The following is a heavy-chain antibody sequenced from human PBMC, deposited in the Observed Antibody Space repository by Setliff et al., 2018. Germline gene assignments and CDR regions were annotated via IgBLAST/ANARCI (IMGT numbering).Heavy chain of an antibody. Sequence: SETLSLTCAVYGGFFSGYFWSWIRQPPGRGLEWIGEINDRGSTHYNPSLKSRATISVDTSKNQFSLKLTSVTAADTAVYYCARLYDFCSGGSCYSGYSGYYYYMDVWGKGTTVTVS. CDR1: GGFFSGYF. CDR2: INDRGST. J-gene: IGHJ6*03. D-gene: IGHD2-15*01. V-gene: IGHV4-34*01. CDR3: ARLYDFCSGGSCYSGYSGYYYYMDV.